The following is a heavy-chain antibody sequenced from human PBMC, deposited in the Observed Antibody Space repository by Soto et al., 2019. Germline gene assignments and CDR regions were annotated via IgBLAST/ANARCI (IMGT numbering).Heavy chain of an antibody. V-gene: IGHV3-23*01. CDR1: GLTFRNHA. J-gene: IGHJ4*02. CDR2: ISDSGVNT. Sequence: PGGSLRLSCTTSGLTFRNHAMTWVRQAPDKGLEWVSTISDSGVNTHYADSVKGRFTISRDNSRNTLYLQMNSLRGEDAAVYYCVSCVSAHFDYWGQGTVVTVSS. CDR3: VSCVSAHFDY.